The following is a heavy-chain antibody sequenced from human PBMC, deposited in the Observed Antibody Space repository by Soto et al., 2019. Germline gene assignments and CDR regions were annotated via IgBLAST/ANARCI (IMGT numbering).Heavy chain of an antibody. CDR3: AHTRYNWNDFHFDY. D-gene: IGHD1-20*01. CDR2: ISGSGGST. CDR1: GFTFSSYA. J-gene: IGHJ4*02. Sequence: EVQLLESGGGLVQPGGSLRLSCAASGFTFSSYAMSWFRQAPGKGLEWVSAISGSGGSTYYADSVKGRFTISRDNSKNTLYLQMNSLRAEDTAVYYCAHTRYNWNDFHFDYWGQGTLVTVSS. V-gene: IGHV3-23*01.